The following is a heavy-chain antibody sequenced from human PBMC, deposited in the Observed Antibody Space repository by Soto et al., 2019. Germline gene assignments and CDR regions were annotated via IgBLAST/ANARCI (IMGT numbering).Heavy chain of an antibody. D-gene: IGHD4-17*01. CDR1: GGSISSYY. CDR3: ARETTVTTVGWFDP. Sequence: QVQLQESGPGLVKPSETLSLTCTVSGGSISSYYWSWIRQPPGKGLEWIGYIYYSGSTNYNPSLKSRVTISVDTSKNQFSLKLSSVTAADTAVYYCARETTVTTVGWFDPWGQGTLVTVSS. J-gene: IGHJ5*02. V-gene: IGHV4-59*01. CDR2: IYYSGST.